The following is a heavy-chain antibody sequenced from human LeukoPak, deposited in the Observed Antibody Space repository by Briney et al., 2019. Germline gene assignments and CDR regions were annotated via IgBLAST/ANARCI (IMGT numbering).Heavy chain of an antibody. CDR3: AKDSRGYCSGGSCYNYYYMDV. CDR2: ISGSGGST. J-gene: IGHJ6*03. V-gene: IGHV3-23*01. CDR1: GFTFSNYA. D-gene: IGHD2-15*01. Sequence: GGSLRLSCAASGFTFSNYAMSWVRQAPGEGLEWVSHISGSGGSTYYADSVKGRFTISRDNSKNTLYLQMNSLRAEDTAVYYCAKDSRGYCSGGSCYNYYYMDVWGKGTTVTIPS.